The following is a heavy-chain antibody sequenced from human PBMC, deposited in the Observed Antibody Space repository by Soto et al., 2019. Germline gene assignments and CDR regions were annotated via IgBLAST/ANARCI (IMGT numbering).Heavy chain of an antibody. Sequence: EVQLLESGGGLVQPGGSLRLSCAASGFTFSGYPLSWFGRAQGKGLEWVSGISGSGGSTYYADSVKGRFTISRDNSKNTLYLQMNSLRAEDTAVYYCAKHDSSGWYVFDYWGQGTLVTVSS. CDR2: ISGSGGST. D-gene: IGHD6-19*01. CDR3: AKHDSSGWYVFDY. CDR1: GFTFSGYP. J-gene: IGHJ4*02. V-gene: IGHV3-23*01.